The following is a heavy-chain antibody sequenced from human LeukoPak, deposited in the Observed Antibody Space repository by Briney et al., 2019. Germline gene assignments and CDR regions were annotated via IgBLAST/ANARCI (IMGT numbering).Heavy chain of an antibody. V-gene: IGHV3-30*04. CDR2: ISYDGSNK. CDR3: ARDQVGATFGTFDY. Sequence: GGSLRLSCAASGFTFSSYAMHWVRQAPGKGLEWVAVISYDGSNKYYADSVKGRFTISRDNSKNTLYLQMNSLRAEDTAVYYCARDQVGATFGTFDYWGQGTLVTVSS. CDR1: GFTFSSYA. D-gene: IGHD1-26*01. J-gene: IGHJ4*02.